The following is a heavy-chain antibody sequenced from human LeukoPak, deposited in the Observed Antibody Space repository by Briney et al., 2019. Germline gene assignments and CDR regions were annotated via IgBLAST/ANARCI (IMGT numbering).Heavy chain of an antibody. D-gene: IGHD1-26*01. J-gene: IGHJ6*02. Sequence: ASVKVSCKASGYTFTSYGISWVRQAPGQGLEWTGWISAYNGNTNYAQKLQGRVTMTTDTSTSTAYMELRSLRSDDTAVYYCARAGVGAHRVYYYYGMDVWGQGTTVTVSS. V-gene: IGHV1-18*01. CDR3: ARAGVGAHRVYYYYGMDV. CDR1: GYTFTSYG. CDR2: ISAYNGNT.